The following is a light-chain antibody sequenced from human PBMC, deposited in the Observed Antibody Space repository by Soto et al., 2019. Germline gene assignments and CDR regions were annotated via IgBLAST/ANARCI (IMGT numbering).Light chain of an antibody. CDR1: QSISTY. Sequence: DIQMTQSPSSLSASVGDRVTITCRASQSISTYLHWYQQKPGRAPELLIYSASSLQSGVPSRFSGSGSGTDFTLTISSLKPEDFAVYYCQRYGNSYTFGQGTKLEIK. J-gene: IGKJ2*01. CDR2: SAS. CDR3: QRYGNSYT. V-gene: IGKV1-39*02.